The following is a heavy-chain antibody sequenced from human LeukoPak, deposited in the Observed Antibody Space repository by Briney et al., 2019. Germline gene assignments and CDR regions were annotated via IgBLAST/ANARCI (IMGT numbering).Heavy chain of an antibody. V-gene: IGHV1-69*04. CDR1: GGTFSSYA. CDR3: ARDSLVVVPAARDYYYMDV. Sequence: SVKVSCKASGGTFSSYAISWVRQAPGQGLEWMGRIIPILGIANYAQKFQGRVTITTDESTSTAYMELSSLRSEDTAVYYCARDSLVVVPAARDYYYMDVWGKGTTVTVSS. D-gene: IGHD2-2*01. J-gene: IGHJ6*03. CDR2: IIPILGIA.